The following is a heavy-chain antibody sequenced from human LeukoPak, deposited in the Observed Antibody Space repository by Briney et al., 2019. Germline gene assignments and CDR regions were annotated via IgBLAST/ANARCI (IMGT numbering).Heavy chain of an antibody. J-gene: IGHJ4*02. Sequence: ASVKVSCKASGYTFTGYYMHWVRQAPGQGLEWMGWINPNSGGTNYAQKFQGRVTMTRDTSISTAYMELSRLRSDDTAVYYCARVNGYSYGSFDDWAQGILVIVSS. D-gene: IGHD5-18*01. CDR3: ARVNGYSYGSFDD. CDR1: GYTFTGYY. V-gene: IGHV1-2*02. CDR2: INPNSGGT.